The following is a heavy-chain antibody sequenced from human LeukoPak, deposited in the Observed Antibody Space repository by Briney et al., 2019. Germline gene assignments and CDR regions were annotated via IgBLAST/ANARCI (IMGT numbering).Heavy chain of an antibody. J-gene: IGHJ4*02. CDR3: ATSVVEAVAGTEAENY. CDR2: FDPEDGET. D-gene: IGHD6-19*01. V-gene: IGHV1-24*01. Sequence: ASVKVSCKVSGYTLTELSMHWVRQAPGKGLEWMGGFDPEDGETIYAQKFQGRVTMTEDTSTDTAYMELSSLRSEDTDVYYCATSVVEAVAGTEAENYWGQGTLVTVSS. CDR1: GYTLTELS.